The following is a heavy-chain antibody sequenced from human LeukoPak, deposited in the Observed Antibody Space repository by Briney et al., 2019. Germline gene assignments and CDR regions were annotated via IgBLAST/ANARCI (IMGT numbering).Heavy chain of an antibody. D-gene: IGHD3-10*01. CDR3: ARVVMVRGVIWSYYYYMDV. Sequence: PSETLSLTCTVSAYSISSGYYWGWIRQPPGKGLEWIGNIYYSGSTNYKPSLKSRISISVDTSKNQFSLKLSSVTAADTAVYYCARVVMVRGVIWSYYYYMDVWGKGTTVTVSS. V-gene: IGHV4-38-2*02. CDR1: AYSISSGYY. CDR2: IYYSGST. J-gene: IGHJ6*03.